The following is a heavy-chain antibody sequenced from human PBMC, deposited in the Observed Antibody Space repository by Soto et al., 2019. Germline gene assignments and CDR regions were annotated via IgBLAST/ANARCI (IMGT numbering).Heavy chain of an antibody. Sequence: PSETLSLTCTVSGGSISSHYWNWIRQPPGKGLEWIGYIYYSGSTNYNPSLKSRVTISVDTSKNQFSLKLSSVTAADTAVYYCARGKDYGDYVVEFDYWGQGTLVTVSS. CDR2: IYYSGST. V-gene: IGHV4-59*11. CDR1: GGSISSHY. D-gene: IGHD4-17*01. CDR3: ARGKDYGDYVVEFDY. J-gene: IGHJ4*02.